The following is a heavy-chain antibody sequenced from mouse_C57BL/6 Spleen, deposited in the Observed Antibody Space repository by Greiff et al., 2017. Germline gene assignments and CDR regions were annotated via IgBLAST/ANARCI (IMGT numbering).Heavy chain of an antibody. V-gene: IGHV1-76*01. CDR3: ARTGTVYYAMEY. Sequence: QVQLQQSGAELVRPGGSVKLSCKASGYTFTDYYINWVKQRPGQGLEWIARIYPGSGNTYYNEKFKGKATLTAEKSSSTAYMQLSSLTSEDSAVYFCARTGTVYYAMEYWGQGTSVTVSS. J-gene: IGHJ4*01. CDR2: IYPGSGNT. CDR1: GYTFTDYY. D-gene: IGHD4-1*01.